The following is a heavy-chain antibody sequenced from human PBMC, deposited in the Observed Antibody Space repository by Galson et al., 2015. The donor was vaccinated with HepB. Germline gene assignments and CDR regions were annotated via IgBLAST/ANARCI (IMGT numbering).Heavy chain of an antibody. D-gene: IGHD1-1*01. Sequence: ALVKPTQPLTLTCTFSGFSVRSNGMRLSWLRQPPGKALEWLARIDWDDDKFYTASLKTRLTISKDPSKQQVVLTMTNMEPVDTATYYCARTSKLEKPGHEAFDIWGQGTVVTVSS. CDR2: IDWDDDK. CDR1: GFSVRSNGMR. J-gene: IGHJ3*02. CDR3: ARTSKLEKPGHEAFDI. V-gene: IGHV2-70*04.